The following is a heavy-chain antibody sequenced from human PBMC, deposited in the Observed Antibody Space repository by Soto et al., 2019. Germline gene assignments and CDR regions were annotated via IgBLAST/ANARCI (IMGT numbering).Heavy chain of an antibody. V-gene: IGHV1-8*01. CDR1: GYTFTSYD. J-gene: IGHJ6*02. Sequence: QVQLVQSGAEVKKPGASVKVSCKASGYTFTSYDINWVRQATGQGLEWMGWMNPNSGNTGYAQKFQGRVTMTRNTSISTAYMELSSLRSEATAVYYCARVGSSWYSPRTVCMDVWGQGTTVTVSS. CDR2: MNPNSGNT. CDR3: ARVGSSWYSPRTVCMDV. D-gene: IGHD6-13*01.